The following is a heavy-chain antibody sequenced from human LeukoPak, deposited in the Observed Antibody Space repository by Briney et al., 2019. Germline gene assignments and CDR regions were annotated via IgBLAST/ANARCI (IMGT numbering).Heavy chain of an antibody. Sequence: PSETLSLNCAIYGGSFSGYYWSWLRQPPGKGLEWIGEINHSGSTNYNPSLKSRVTISVDTSKNQFSLQLSSVTAADTAVYYCARLTDGSGSTPGYYYMDVWGKGTTVTVSS. D-gene: IGHD3-10*01. V-gene: IGHV4-34*01. CDR3: ARLTDGSGSTPGYYYMDV. CDR2: INHSGST. J-gene: IGHJ6*03. CDR1: GGSFSGYY.